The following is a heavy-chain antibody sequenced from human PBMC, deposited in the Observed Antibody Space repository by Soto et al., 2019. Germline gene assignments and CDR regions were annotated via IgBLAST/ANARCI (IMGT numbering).Heavy chain of an antibody. Sequence: ASVKVSCKASGYTFTSYDINWVRQATGQGLEWMGWTNPNSGNTGYAQKFQGRVTMTRNTSISTAYMELSSLRSEDTAVYYCARGMLDKYSSGRTFDYWGQGTLVTVSS. CDR2: TNPNSGNT. V-gene: IGHV1-8*01. J-gene: IGHJ4*02. D-gene: IGHD6-19*01. CDR1: GYTFTSYD. CDR3: ARGMLDKYSSGRTFDY.